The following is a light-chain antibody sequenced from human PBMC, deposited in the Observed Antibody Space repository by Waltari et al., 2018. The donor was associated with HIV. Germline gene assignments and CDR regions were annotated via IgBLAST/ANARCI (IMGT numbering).Light chain of an antibody. CDR3: QQSYSSPLT. CDR2: AAS. J-gene: IGKJ3*01. CDR1: QTISTS. V-gene: IGKV1-39*01. Sequence: DIQLTQSQSSLSASVGDRVTIACRASQTISTSLNWYQQKPGKAPKFLISAASSLQSGVPSRFSGSASGTEFTLTISSLQPEDYATYYCQQSYSSPLTFGPGTKVDVK.